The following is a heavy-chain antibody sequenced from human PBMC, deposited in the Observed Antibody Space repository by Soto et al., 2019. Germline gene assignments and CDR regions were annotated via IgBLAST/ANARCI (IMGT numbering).Heavy chain of an antibody. Sequence: QVQLVESGGGVVQPGRSLRLSCAASGFTFSSYAMHWVRQAPGKGLEWVAVISYDGSNKYYADSVKGRFTISKDNSKNTLYLQMNGLRPEDTAVYCCARDLEVAVAGAWGQGTLVTVSS. CDR1: GFTFSSYA. V-gene: IGHV3-30-3*01. D-gene: IGHD6-19*01. CDR2: ISYDGSNK. CDR3: ARDLEVAVAGA. J-gene: IGHJ5*02.